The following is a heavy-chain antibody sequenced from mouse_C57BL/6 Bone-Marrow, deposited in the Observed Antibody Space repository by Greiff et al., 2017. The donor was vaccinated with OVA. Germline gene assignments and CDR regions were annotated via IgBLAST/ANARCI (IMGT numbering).Heavy chain of an antibody. CDR1: GYAFSSYW. CDR3: ARGYF. CDR2: LYPGDGDT. Sequence: VQLQQSGAELVKPGASVEISCKASGYAFSSYWMNWVKQRPGTGLEWIGQLYPGDGDTNYNGKLKGKATLTADKSSSTAYMQRGSLTSEDAAVYFCARGYFWGQGTTLTVSS. V-gene: IGHV1-80*01. J-gene: IGHJ2*01.